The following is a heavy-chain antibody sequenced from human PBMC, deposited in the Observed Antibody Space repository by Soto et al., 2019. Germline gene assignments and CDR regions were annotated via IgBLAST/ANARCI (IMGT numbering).Heavy chain of an antibody. CDR1: GFAFRRYD. Sequence: QVQLVESGGGVVQPGKSLRLSCAASGFAFRRYDMHWLRQVPGKGLESVAIITHDGTKSFYADSVKGRFTISRDNSKNTLYLQMSPLRAADTAVYFSARPVDSQVDYYYYGVDVWGQGTTVTVSS. CDR2: ITHDGTKS. CDR3: ARPVDSQVDYYYYGVDV. D-gene: IGHD3-9*01. V-gene: IGHV3-30*03. J-gene: IGHJ6*02.